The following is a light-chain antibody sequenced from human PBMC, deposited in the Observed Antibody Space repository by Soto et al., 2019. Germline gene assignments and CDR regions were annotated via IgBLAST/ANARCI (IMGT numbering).Light chain of an antibody. Sequence: EILLTQSPGTLSLSPGERPTLSGRTSQSVSNNYLAWYQQKPGQAPRLLIYGESSRATGIPDRFSGSGSGTDFTLSISRLEPEDFAVYYCQQYSSLWTFGQGTQVDIK. CDR2: GES. CDR3: QQYSSLWT. CDR1: QSVSNNY. J-gene: IGKJ1*01. V-gene: IGKV3-20*01.